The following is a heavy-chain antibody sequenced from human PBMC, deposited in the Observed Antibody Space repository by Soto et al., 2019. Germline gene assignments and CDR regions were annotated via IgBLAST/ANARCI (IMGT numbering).Heavy chain of an antibody. J-gene: IGHJ6*02. CDR1: GFTFSSYG. CDR3: AKDSRYCTNGVCLVGYYYYGMDV. V-gene: IGHV3-30*18. CDR2: ISYDGSNK. Sequence: GGSLRLSCAASGFTFSSYGMHWVRQAPGKGLEWVAVISYDGSNKYYADSVKGRFTISRDNSKNTLYLQMNSLRAEDTVVYYCAKDSRYCTNGVCLVGYYYYGMDVWGQGTTVTVSS. D-gene: IGHD2-8*01.